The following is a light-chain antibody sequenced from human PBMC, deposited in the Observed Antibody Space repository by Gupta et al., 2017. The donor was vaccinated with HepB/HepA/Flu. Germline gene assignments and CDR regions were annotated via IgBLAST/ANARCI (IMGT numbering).Light chain of an antibody. V-gene: IGKV4-1*01. CDR2: WAS. J-gene: IGKJ2*01. CDR1: QSVLYSSNNKNY. CDR3: QQEDTSPYT. Sequence: DIVMTQSPDSLAVSLGERATINCKSSQSVLYSSNNKNYLAWYQQKPGQPPKVLIYWASTRESGVPDRFSGSGSEIDFTLTISSLQAEDVAVYYCQQEDTSPYTFGQGTKVEIK.